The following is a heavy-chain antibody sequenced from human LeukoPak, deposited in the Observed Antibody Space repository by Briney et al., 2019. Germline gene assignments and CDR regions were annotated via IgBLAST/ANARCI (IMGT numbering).Heavy chain of an antibody. V-gene: IGHV4-39*07. CDR3: ARGLWGSGWYGIFDY. Sequence: PSETLSLTCTVSGSSISNYYWGWIRQAPGKGLEWIGSIYYSGNTYYNSSLKSRVTISVDTSKNQFSLKLSPVTAADTAVYYCARGLWGSGWYGIFDYWGQGTLVTVSS. CDR2: IYYSGNT. J-gene: IGHJ4*02. CDR1: GSSISNYY. D-gene: IGHD6-19*01.